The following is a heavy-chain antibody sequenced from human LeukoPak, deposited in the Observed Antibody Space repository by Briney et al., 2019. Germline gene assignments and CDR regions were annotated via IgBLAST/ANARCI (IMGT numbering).Heavy chain of an antibody. CDR3: ARGSPMVV. V-gene: IGHV4-34*01. J-gene: IGHJ6*02. CDR2: INHSGGT. CDR1: GGSFSGYY. Sequence: SETLSHTWAVYGGSFSGYYWSWIRQPPGKGLEWIGEINHSGGTNYNPSLKSRVTISVDTSKNQFSLKLSSVTAADTAVYYCARGSPMVVWGQGTTVTVSS.